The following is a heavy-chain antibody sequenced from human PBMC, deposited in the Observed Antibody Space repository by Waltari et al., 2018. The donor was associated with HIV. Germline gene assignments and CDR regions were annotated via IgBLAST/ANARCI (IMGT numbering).Heavy chain of an antibody. Sequence: EVQLVESGGGLIQPGGSLRLSCAVSEFTFNNFWIHWVRQVPGKGLMWVSRIRPSERSTKYADSVKGRFTISRDNAKNTLYLQMDSLTVEDTAVYFCVRDAGRAYGGDSWFDPWGQGTLVTVSS. CDR1: EFTFNNFW. CDR2: IRPSERST. V-gene: IGHV3-74*01. CDR3: VRDAGRAYGGDSWFDP. D-gene: IGHD2-21*02. J-gene: IGHJ5*02.